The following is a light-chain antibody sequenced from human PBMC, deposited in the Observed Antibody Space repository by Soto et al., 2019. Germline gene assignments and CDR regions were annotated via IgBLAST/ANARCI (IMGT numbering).Light chain of an antibody. CDR2: RNN. J-gene: IGLJ1*01. V-gene: IGLV1-47*01. CDR3: AAWDDSLSGYV. CDR1: SSNIGSNY. Sequence: SVLPQPPSASGTPGQRVTISCSGSSSNIGSNYVYWYQQLPGTAPKLLIYRNNQRPSGVPDRFSASKSGTSASLAISGLRSEDEADYYCAAWDDSLSGYVFGTGTKVTVL.